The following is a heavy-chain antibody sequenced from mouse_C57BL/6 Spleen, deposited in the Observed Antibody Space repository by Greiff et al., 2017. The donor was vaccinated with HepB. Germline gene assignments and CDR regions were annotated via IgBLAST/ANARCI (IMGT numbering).Heavy chain of an antibody. CDR3: ARGHYYGSSPGYFDV. CDR1: GYSITSDY. Sequence: VQLKESGPGLAKPSQTLSLTCSVTGYSITSDYWNWIRKFPGNKLVYMGYISYSGSTYYNPSLKSRISITRDTSKNQYYLQLNSVTTEDTATYYCARGHYYGSSPGYFDVWGTGTTVTVSS. V-gene: IGHV3-8*01. J-gene: IGHJ1*03. CDR2: ISYSGST. D-gene: IGHD1-1*01.